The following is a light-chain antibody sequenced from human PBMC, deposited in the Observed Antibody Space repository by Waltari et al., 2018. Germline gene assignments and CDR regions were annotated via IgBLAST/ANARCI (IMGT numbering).Light chain of an antibody. CDR1: QSFGSD. Sequence: IVMTQSPATLSVSPGEGVTLYCRTSQSFGSDLAWYQQRPGQAPRLLIYGASTRATGFPARVSGSGSGTEFTLTISSLQSEDFAVYYCQQYAQWPLTFGGGTKVEIK. V-gene: IGKV3-15*01. CDR3: QQYAQWPLT. CDR2: GAS. J-gene: IGKJ4*01.